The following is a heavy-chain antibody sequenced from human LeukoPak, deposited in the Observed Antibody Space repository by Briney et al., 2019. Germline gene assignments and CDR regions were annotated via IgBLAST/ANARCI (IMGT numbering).Heavy chain of an antibody. CDR2: ISGSGGST. V-gene: IGHV3-23*01. CDR1: GFTFSSYA. D-gene: IGHD3-10*01. Sequence: GGSLRLSCAASGFTFSSYAMSWVRQAPGKGLEWVSAISGSGGSTYYADSVKGRFTISRDNSKNTLYLQMNSLRAEDTAVYYCAKWYYYGSGSYYLRYYDYWGQGTLVTVSS. J-gene: IGHJ4*02. CDR3: AKWYYYGSGSYYLRYYDY.